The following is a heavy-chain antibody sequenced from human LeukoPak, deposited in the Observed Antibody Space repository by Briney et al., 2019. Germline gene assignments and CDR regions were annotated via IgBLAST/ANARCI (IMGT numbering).Heavy chain of an antibody. D-gene: IGHD2-8*01. CDR3: ARGHLGCCTNGVCPGD. CDR1: GGTFSSYA. J-gene: IGHJ4*02. CDR2: IIPIFGTA. V-gene: IGHV1-69*05. Sequence: GASVKVSCKASGGTFSSYAISWVRQAPGQGLEWMGRIIPIFGTANYAQKFQGRVTITTDESTSTAYMELSSLRSEDTAVYYCARGHLGCCTNGVCPGDWGQGTLVTVSS.